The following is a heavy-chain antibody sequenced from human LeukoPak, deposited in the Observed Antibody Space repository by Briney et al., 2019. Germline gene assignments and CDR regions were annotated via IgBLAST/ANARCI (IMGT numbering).Heavy chain of an antibody. CDR3: AVRRVTHYYFDY. Sequence: SETLSLTCTVSGGSISSSSYYWGWIRQPPGKGLEWIGSIYYSGSTYYNPSLKSRVTISVDTSKNQFSLKLSSVTAADTAVYYCAVRRVTHYYFDYWGQGILVTVSS. CDR1: GGSISSSSYY. V-gene: IGHV4-39*01. CDR2: IYYSGST. J-gene: IGHJ4*02. D-gene: IGHD2-21*02.